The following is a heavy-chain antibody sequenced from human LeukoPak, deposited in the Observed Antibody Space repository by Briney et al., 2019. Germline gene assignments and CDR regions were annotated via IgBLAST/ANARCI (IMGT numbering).Heavy chain of an antibody. CDR1: GYTFTSYD. D-gene: IGHD1-14*01. V-gene: IGHV1-8*02. CDR2: MNPNSGNT. J-gene: IGHJ6*03. Sequence: ASVKVSCKASGYTFTSYDINWVRQATGQGLEWMGWMNPNSGNTGYAQKFQGRVTMTRDTSTSTVYMELSSLRSDDTAMYYCVRSSGRSPNRDYMDVWGKGTTVTISS. CDR3: VRSSGRSPNRDYMDV.